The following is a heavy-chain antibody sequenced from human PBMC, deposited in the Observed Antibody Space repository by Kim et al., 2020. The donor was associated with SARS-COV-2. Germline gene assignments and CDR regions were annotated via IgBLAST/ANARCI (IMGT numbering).Heavy chain of an antibody. CDR2: IYSGGSST. Sequence: GGSLRLSCAASGFTFSSYAMSWVRQAPGKGLEWVSVIYSGGSSTYYADSVKGRFTISRDNSKNTLYLQMNSLRAEDTAVYYCAKTNAIAWELRPFDWFDPWGQGTLVTVSS. CDR1: GFTFSSYA. V-gene: IGHV3-23*03. CDR3: AKTNAIAWELRPFDWFDP. D-gene: IGHD1-26*01. J-gene: IGHJ5*02.